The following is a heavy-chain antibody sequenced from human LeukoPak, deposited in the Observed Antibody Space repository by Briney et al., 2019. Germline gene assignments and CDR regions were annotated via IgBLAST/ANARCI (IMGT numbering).Heavy chain of an antibody. Sequence: PSETLSLTCTVSGGSISSSSYSWGWLRQPPGKGLEGIASIYYSGSTYYNPSLKSRVTISVDTSKNQFSLKLSSVTAADTAVYYCARLDDILISWFDPWGQGTLVTVSS. CDR1: GGSISSSSYS. D-gene: IGHD3-9*01. J-gene: IGHJ5*02. CDR3: ARLDDILISWFDP. V-gene: IGHV4-39*01. CDR2: IYYSGST.